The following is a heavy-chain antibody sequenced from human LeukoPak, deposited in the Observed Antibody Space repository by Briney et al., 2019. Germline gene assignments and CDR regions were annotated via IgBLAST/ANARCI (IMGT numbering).Heavy chain of an antibody. CDR1: GFTFSDYY. D-gene: IGHD3-9*01. Sequence: GGSLRLSCATSGFTFSDYYMSWIRQAPGKGLEWVSYISSSGTYINAADSVKGRFTISRDYPKNSLYLQMSSLRAEDTAVYYCARQGGDILTGYLDYWGQGTLVTVSS. V-gene: IGHV3-11*03. CDR3: ARQGGDILTGYLDY. J-gene: IGHJ4*02. CDR2: ISSSGTYI.